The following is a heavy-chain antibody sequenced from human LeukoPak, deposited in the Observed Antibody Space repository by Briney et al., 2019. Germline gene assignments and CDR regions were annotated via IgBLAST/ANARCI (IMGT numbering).Heavy chain of an antibody. D-gene: IGHD5-12*01. CDR1: GFTFSSYA. CDR3: AKDPSYETYYYYGMDV. J-gene: IGHJ6*02. Sequence: GGSLRLSCAASGFTFSSYAMSWVRQAPGKGLEWVSAISGSGGSTYYADSVKGRFTISRDNSKNTLYLQMNSLRAEDTAVYYCAKDPSYETYYYYGMDVWGQGTTVTVSS. CDR2: ISGSGGST. V-gene: IGHV3-23*01.